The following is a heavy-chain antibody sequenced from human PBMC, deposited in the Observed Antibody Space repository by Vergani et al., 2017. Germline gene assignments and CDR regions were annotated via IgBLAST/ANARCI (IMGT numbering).Heavy chain of an antibody. Sequence: QVQLQESGPGLVKPPGTLSLTCAVSGGSISSSNWWSWVRQPPGKGLEWIGEIYHSGSTNYNPSLKSRVTIPVDKSKNQFSLKLSSVTAADTAVYYCARAVWLYYDILTGYYMYYFDYWGQGTLVTVSS. CDR3: ARAVWLYYDILTGYYMYYFDY. CDR2: IYHSGST. D-gene: IGHD3-9*01. V-gene: IGHV4-4*03. J-gene: IGHJ4*02. CDR1: GGSISSSNW.